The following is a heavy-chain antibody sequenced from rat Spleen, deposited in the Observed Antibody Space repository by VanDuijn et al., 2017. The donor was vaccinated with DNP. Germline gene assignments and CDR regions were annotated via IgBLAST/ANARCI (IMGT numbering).Heavy chain of an antibody. V-gene: IGHV5-25*01. Sequence: EVQLVESGGDLVQPGRSLKLSCVASGFSFRNYYMAWVRQTPTRGLEWVAIISHSDETTYYPDSVRGRFTVSRDNAKSTLYLQMDSLRSEDTATYYCARRTTGPTHYFDYWGQGVMVTVSS. CDR1: GFSFRNYY. CDR2: ISHSDETT. D-gene: IGHD1-6*01. CDR3: ARRTTGPTHYFDY. J-gene: IGHJ2*01.